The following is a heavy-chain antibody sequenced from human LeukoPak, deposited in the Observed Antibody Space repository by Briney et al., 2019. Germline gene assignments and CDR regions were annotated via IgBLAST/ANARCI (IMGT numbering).Heavy chain of an antibody. CDR1: VGSISSGNYY. Sequence: SQTLSLTCTVSVGSISSGNYYYSWIRQSAGKGMEWIGNIYMSGSTRYNPSLMSRVAMSVDTSKNQFSLKISSATAADTAVYYCARDWGIAAATPYYFDHWGQGILVTVSS. V-gene: IGHV4-61*09. D-gene: IGHD6-13*01. J-gene: IGHJ4*02. CDR2: IYMSGST. CDR3: ARDWGIAAATPYYFDH.